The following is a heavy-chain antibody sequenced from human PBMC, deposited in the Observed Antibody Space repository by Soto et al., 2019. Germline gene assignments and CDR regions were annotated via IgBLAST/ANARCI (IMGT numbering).Heavy chain of an antibody. CDR2: INPSGGST. Sequence: GASVKVSCKASGYTFTSYYMHWVRQAPGQGLEWMGIINPSGGSTSYAQKFQGRVTMTRDTSTSTVYMELSSLRSEDTAVYYCARDTEGTVTTFIMAEAYYYYHIDVCGKGTTVTVSS. D-gene: IGHD4-4*01. V-gene: IGHV1-46*03. J-gene: IGHJ6*03. CDR3: ARDTEGTVTTFIMAEAYYYYHIDV. CDR1: GYTFTSYY.